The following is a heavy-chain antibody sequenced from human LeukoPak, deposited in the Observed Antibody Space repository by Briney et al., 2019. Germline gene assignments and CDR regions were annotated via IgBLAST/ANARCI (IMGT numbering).Heavy chain of an antibody. Sequence: ASVKVSCKASGYTFTSYGISWVRQAPGQGLEWMGWISVHHGTTNYAQKLQGRVTMTTDTSTSTAYMELRNLRSDDTAVYYCAREGAGSAWWYPFWGQGTLVTVSS. J-gene: IGHJ4*02. V-gene: IGHV1-18*01. CDR3: AREGAGSAWWYPF. CDR1: GYTFTSYG. CDR2: ISVHHGTT. D-gene: IGHD6-19*01.